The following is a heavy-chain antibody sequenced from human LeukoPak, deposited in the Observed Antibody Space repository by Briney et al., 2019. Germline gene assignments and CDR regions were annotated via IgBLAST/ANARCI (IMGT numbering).Heavy chain of an antibody. CDR2: IYYSGST. J-gene: IGHJ3*02. CDR3: ARRGRVEYSSSSYAFDI. D-gene: IGHD6-6*01. Sequence: SETLSLTCTVSGGSISSSSYYWGWIRQPPGKGLEWIGNIYYSGSTYYNPSLKSRVTISVDTSKNQFSLKLSSVTAADTAVYYCARRGRVEYSSSSYAFDIWGQGTMVTVSS. CDR1: GGSISSSSYY. V-gene: IGHV4-39*01.